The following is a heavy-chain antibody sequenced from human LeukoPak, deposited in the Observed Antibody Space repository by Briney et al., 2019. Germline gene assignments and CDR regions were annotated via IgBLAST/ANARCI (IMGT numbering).Heavy chain of an antibody. V-gene: IGHV4-59*01. D-gene: IGHD6-19*01. CDR2: IYYSGST. CDR3: ARDRSSGWYPGAFDI. Sequence: PSETLSLTCTVPGGSISSYYWSWIRQPPGKGLEWIGYIYYSGSTNYNPSLKSRVTISVDTSKNQFSLKLSSVTAADTAVYYCARDRSSGWYPGAFDIWGQGTMVTVSS. CDR1: GGSISSYY. J-gene: IGHJ3*02.